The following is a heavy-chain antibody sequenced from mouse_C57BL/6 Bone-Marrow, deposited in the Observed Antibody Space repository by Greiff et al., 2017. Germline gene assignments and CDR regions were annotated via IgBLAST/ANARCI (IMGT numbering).Heavy chain of an antibody. CDR3: AREGPLLLRNYWYFDV. D-gene: IGHD1-1*01. CDR1: GYTFTSYW. CDR2: IDPSDSYT. Sequence: VKLQQPGAELVMPGASVKLSCKASGYTFTSYWMHWVQQRPGQGLEWIGEIDPSDSYTNYKQKFKGKSTLTVDKSSSTAYMQLSSLTSEDSAVYYCAREGPLLLRNYWYFDVWGTGTTVTVSS. J-gene: IGHJ1*03. V-gene: IGHV1-69*01.